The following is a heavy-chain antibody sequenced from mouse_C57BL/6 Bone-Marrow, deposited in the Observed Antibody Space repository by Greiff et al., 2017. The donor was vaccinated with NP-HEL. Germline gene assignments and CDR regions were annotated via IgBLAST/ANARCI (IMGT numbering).Heavy chain of an antibody. CDR2: IYPRSGNT. CDR1: GYTFTSYG. J-gene: IGHJ3*01. Sequence: QVQLQQSGAELARPGASVKLSCKASGYTFTSYGISWVKQRTGQGLEWIGEIYPRSGNTYYNEKFKGKATLTADKSSSPAYMELRSLTSEDSAVYFCAREERSSPFAYWGQGTLVTVSA. V-gene: IGHV1-81*01. CDR3: AREERSSPFAY. D-gene: IGHD1-1*01.